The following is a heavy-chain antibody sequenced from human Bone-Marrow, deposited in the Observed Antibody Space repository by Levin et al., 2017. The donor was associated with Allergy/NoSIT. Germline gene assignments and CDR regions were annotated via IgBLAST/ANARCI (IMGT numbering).Heavy chain of an antibody. J-gene: IGHJ4*02. CDR3: TKADTPYGSGNFYLDY. V-gene: IGHV3-43*01. D-gene: IGHD3-10*01. Sequence: GGSLRLSCAASGFTFEVYTMYWVRQAPGKGLEWVSLISWDGGSTKYADPVKGRFIVSRDNSKNSLYLQMNSLRPEDIAFYFCTKADTPYGSGNFYLDYWGQGSLVTVSS. CDR2: ISWDGGST. CDR1: GFTFEVYT.